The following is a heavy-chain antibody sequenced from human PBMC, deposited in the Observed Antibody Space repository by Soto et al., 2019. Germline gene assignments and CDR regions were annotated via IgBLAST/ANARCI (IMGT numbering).Heavy chain of an antibody. J-gene: IGHJ4*02. D-gene: IGHD4-17*01. V-gene: IGHV1-3*01. CDR2: INGGNGNT. Sequence: ASVKVSCKASGYTFTSYPMHWVRQAPGQRLEWMGWINGGNGNTRYSQQFQGRVTITRDTSASTAYMELSSLRSEDTAVYYCATPNDYGGYRYFDYWGQGTLVTVSS. CDR3: ATPNDYGGYRYFDY. CDR1: GYTFTSYP.